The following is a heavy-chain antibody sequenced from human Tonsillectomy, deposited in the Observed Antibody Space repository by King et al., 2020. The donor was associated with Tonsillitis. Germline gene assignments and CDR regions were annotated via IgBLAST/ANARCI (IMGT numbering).Heavy chain of an antibody. Sequence: DVQLVESGGGLVQPGGSLRLSCAASGFTFSDHFMDWVRQAPGKGLEWIGRVRDKARTYTTEYAASVKGRFTISRADSKNLLYLQMNSLQTEDTAVYFCASPPYCSSDYCYSGYFQHWGQGTLVTVSS. D-gene: IGHD2-15*01. CDR1: GFTFSDHF. CDR3: ASPPYCSSDYCYSGYFQH. CDR2: VRDKARTYTT. J-gene: IGHJ1*01. V-gene: IGHV3-72*01.